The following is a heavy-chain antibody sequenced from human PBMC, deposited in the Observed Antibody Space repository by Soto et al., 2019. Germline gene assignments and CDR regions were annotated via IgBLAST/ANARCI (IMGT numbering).Heavy chain of an antibody. CDR1: GGSISSYY. Sequence: SETLSLTCTFSGGSISSYYWSLIRQPPGKGLEWIGYIYYSGSTNYNPSLKSRVTISVDTSKNQFSLKLSSVTAADTAVYYCARVSGDSSGYNWFDPWGQGTLVTVSS. V-gene: IGHV4-59*01. CDR3: ARVSGDSSGYNWFDP. D-gene: IGHD3-22*01. J-gene: IGHJ5*02. CDR2: IYYSGST.